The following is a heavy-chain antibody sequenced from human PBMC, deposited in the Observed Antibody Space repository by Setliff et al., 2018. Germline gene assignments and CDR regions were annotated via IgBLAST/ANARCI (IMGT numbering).Heavy chain of an antibody. J-gene: IGHJ4*02. CDR2: IYHTGST. Sequence: SQTLSLTCEVSGDSASSRHWWSWVRQPPGRGLEWLGEIYHTGSTTYRYNASLKSRVTVALDKSKNQFSRKLTSVTAADTAVYFCARGRPLFDSWGQGTLVTVSS. V-gene: IGHV4-4*02. CDR3: ARGRPLFDS. CDR1: GDSASSRHW.